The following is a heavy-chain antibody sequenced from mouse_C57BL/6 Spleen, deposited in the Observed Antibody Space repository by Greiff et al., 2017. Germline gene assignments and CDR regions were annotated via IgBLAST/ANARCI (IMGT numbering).Heavy chain of an antibody. CDR1: GYTFTDHT. D-gene: IGHD2-2*01. CDR2: LYPRDGST. V-gene: IGHV1-78*01. J-gene: IGHJ3*01. Sequence: VQLVESDAELVKPGASVKISCKVSGYTFTDHTIHWMKQRPEQGLAWIGYLYPRDGSTKYNEKFKGKATLTADKSSSTAYMQLNSLTSEDSAVYFCARSGGLRRTWFAYWGQGTLVTVAA. CDR3: ARSGGLRRTWFAY.